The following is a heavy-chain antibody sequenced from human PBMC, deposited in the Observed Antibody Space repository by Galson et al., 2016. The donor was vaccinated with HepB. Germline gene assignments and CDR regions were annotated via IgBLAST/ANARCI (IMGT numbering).Heavy chain of an antibody. CDR2: IYWDDEK. CDR1: GFSLTTSGLG. CDR3: AHRHWGCSTGICYGWAYVNC. J-gene: IGHJ4*02. Sequence: PALVKPTQTLTLTCTFSGFSLTTSGLGVGWIRQPPGKALEWLALIYWDDEKRYSPSLKSRLTITKDTSKNQVVFTMTNMDPVDTATYYCAHRHWGCSTGICYGWAYVNCWGQGTLVTVSS. D-gene: IGHD2-15*01. V-gene: IGHV2-5*02.